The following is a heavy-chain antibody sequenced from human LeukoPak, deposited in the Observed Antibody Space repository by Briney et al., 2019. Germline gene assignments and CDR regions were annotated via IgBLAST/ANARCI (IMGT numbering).Heavy chain of an antibody. CDR3: VRGLKTAYNYFDY. CDR2: IIPIFGTA. Sequence: GGIIPIFGTANYAQKFQGRVTITADESTSTAYMELNSLSVEDTAVYYCVRGLKTAYNYFDYWGQGTLVTVSS. V-gene: IGHV1-69*01. D-gene: IGHD2-21*02. J-gene: IGHJ4*02.